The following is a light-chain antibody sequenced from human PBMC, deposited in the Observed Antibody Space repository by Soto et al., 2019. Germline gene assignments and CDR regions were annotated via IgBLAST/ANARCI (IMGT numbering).Light chain of an antibody. J-gene: IGKJ1*01. CDR2: GAS. V-gene: IGKV3-20*01. CDR1: QSVSNNY. CDR3: QQYGSSGT. Sequence: TLSCRTSQSVSNNYLAWYQQKPGQAPRLLIYGASNRATGIPDRFSGSGSGTDFTLTISRLEPEDFAVYYCQQYGSSGTFGQGTKVDIK.